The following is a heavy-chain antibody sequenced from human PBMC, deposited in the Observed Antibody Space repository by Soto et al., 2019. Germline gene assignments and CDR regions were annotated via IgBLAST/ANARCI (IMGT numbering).Heavy chain of an antibody. CDR1: GFTFSSYG. D-gene: IGHD6-13*01. CDR2: ISGSGGST. V-gene: IGHV3-23*01. Sequence: GGSLRLSCAASGFTFSSYGMSWVRQAPGKGLEWVSAISGSGGSTYYADSVKGRFTFSRDNSKNTLYPQMNSLRAEDTAVYYCAKGSGSSWYSSWGQGTLVTVSS. J-gene: IGHJ4*02. CDR3: AKGSGSSWYSS.